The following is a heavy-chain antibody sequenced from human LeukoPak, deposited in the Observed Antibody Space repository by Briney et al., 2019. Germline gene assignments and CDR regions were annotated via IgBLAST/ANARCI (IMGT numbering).Heavy chain of an antibody. CDR2: ISWNSGSI. D-gene: IGHD6-19*01. CDR1: GFTFDDYA. V-gene: IGHV3-9*01. J-gene: IGHJ4*02. Sequence: GRSLRLSCAASGFTFDDYAMHWVRQAPGKGLEWVSGISWNSGSIGYADSVKGRFTISRDNARNSLYLQMNSLRAEDTALYYCASQRSSGWGEDFDYWGQGTLVTVSS. CDR3: ASQRSSGWGEDFDY.